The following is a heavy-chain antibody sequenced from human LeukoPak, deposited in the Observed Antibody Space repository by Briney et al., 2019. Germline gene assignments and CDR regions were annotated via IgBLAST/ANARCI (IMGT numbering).Heavy chain of an antibody. CDR2: IKQDGSEK. CDR3: ARDNDIVVVPAANYYYYGMDV. D-gene: IGHD2-2*01. CDR1: GFTFSSYW. V-gene: IGHV3-7*01. J-gene: IGHJ6*02. Sequence: GGSLRLSCAASGFTFSSYWMSWVRQAPGKGLEWVANIKQDGSEKYYVDSVKGRFTISRDNAKNSLYLQTNSLRAEDTAVYYCARDNDIVVVPAANYYYYGMDVWGQGTTVTVSS.